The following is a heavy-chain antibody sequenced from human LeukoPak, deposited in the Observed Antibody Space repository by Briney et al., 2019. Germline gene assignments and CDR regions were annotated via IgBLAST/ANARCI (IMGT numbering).Heavy chain of an antibody. J-gene: IGHJ6*03. Sequence: SVTVSCTASGYTFTGYYMHWVRQAPGQGLEWMGGIIPIFGTANYAQKFQGRVTITADKSTSTAYMELSSLRSEDTAVYYCARDLRYSSGWSASGMDVWGKGTTVTISS. CDR1: GYTFTGYY. D-gene: IGHD6-19*01. CDR2: IIPIFGTA. CDR3: ARDLRYSSGWSASGMDV. V-gene: IGHV1-69*06.